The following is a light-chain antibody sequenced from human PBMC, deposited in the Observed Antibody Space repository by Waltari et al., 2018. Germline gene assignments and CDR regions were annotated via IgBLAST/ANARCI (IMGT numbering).Light chain of an antibody. Sequence: QSALTQPASMSGSPGQSITISCTGTSSDVGSYNLVSWYQQHPGKAPKLMIYEGSKRPSGVSNRCSGSKSGNTASLTISGLQAEDEADYYCCSYAGSSTYVVFGGGTKLTVL. CDR2: EGS. V-gene: IGLV2-23*01. CDR1: SSDVGSYNL. J-gene: IGLJ2*01. CDR3: CSYAGSSTYVV.